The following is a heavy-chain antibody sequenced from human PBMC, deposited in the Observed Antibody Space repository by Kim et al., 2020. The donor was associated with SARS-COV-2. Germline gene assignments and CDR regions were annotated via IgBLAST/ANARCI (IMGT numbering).Heavy chain of an antibody. Sequence: SLEGRFTISRDNAKNSLYLEMNNRGAEDTAVYYCARGELATITATQGLDYWGQGTLVTVSS. CDR3: ARGELATITATQGLDY. D-gene: IGHD5-12*01. J-gene: IGHJ4*02. V-gene: IGHV3-21*06.